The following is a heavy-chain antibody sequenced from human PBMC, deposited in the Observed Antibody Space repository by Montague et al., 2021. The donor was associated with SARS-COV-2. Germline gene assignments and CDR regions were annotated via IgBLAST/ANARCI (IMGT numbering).Heavy chain of an antibody. Sequence: SETLSLTCAVYGGSFSGYSWSWIRQPPGKGLEWIGEINHSGSTNYNPSLKSRVTISVDTSKNQFSLKLSSVTAADTAVYYCARARWSYNILTGYYRGNYNFDYWGRGTLVTVSS. V-gene: IGHV4-34*01. J-gene: IGHJ4*02. CDR2: INHSGST. CDR3: ARARWSYNILTGYYRGNYNFDY. D-gene: IGHD3-9*01. CDR1: GGSFSGYS.